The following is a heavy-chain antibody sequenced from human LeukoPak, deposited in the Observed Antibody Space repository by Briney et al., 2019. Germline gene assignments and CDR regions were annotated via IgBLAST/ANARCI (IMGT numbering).Heavy chain of an antibody. J-gene: IGHJ4*02. D-gene: IGHD5-12*01. CDR1: GFTFSHYW. CDR2: INQDGSEE. V-gene: IGHV3-7*01. Sequence: GGSLRLSCAATGFTFSHYWMIWVRQAPGKGLEWVAQINQDGSEEYYMVSVKARFTISRDNAKNSVFLQMNSLRAEDTAVYYCVRDGGVSGYDLLDYWGQGTLVTVSS. CDR3: VRDGGVSGYDLLDY.